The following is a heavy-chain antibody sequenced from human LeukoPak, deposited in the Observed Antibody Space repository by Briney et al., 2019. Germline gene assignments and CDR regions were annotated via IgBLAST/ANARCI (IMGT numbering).Heavy chain of an antibody. Sequence: GGSLRLSCAASGLTFSSYSMNWVRQAPGKGLEWVSSISSSSSYIYYADSVKGRFTISRDNAKNSLYLQMNSLRAEDTAVYYCARVGSSGWYIYFQHWGQGTLVTVSS. D-gene: IGHD6-19*01. J-gene: IGHJ1*01. CDR2: ISSSSSYI. V-gene: IGHV3-21*01. CDR3: ARVGSSGWYIYFQH. CDR1: GLTFSSYS.